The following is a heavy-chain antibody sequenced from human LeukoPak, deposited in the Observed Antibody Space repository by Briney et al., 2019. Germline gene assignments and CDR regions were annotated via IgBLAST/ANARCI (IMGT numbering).Heavy chain of an antibody. CDR3: AKGPYPGYGSWRPPFMDV. CDR2: ISDTSTNT. V-gene: IGHV3-23*01. J-gene: IGHJ6*02. CDR1: GFTFSNYA. D-gene: IGHD3-10*01. Sequence: PGGSLRLSCAASGFTFSNYALSWVRQAPGKGLEWVSTISDTSTNTYYADSVTGRFTISRDNSINTLYLQMNSLRAKDTAIYFCAKGPYPGYGSWRPPFMDVWGQGTTVAVSS.